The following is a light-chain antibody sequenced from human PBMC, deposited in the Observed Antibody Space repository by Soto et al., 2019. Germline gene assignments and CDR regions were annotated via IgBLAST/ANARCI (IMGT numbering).Light chain of an antibody. V-gene: IGLV3-21*04. CDR3: QVWDGSSDHPYV. CDR1: NIGSKS. Sequence: LTQPPSVSVAPGKTARITCGGNNIGSKSVHWYQQKPGQAPVLVIYYDSDRPSGIPERFSGSNSGNTATLTISRVEAGDEADYYCQVWDGSSDHPYVFGTGTKVTVL. CDR2: YDS. J-gene: IGLJ1*01.